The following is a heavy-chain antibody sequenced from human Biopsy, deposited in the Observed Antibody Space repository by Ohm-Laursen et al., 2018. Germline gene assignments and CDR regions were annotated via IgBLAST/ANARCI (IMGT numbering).Heavy chain of an antibody. CDR3: ARGMRSSGWPYFDS. Sequence: GTLSLTCAVSGDSVSSGSFYWTWIRQPPGQGLEYIGYIYDRGSTANYNPSLESRVTMSVDMPKNQFSLKLSSVTAANTAIYYCARGMRSSGWPYFDSWGQGTLVTVSS. CDR1: GDSVSSGSFY. V-gene: IGHV4-61*01. CDR2: IYDRGSTA. J-gene: IGHJ4*02. D-gene: IGHD6-19*01.